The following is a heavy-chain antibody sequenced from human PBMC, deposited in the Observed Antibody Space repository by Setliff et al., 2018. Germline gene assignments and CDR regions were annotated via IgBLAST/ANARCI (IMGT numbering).Heavy chain of an antibody. CDR3: ARSDDNFQYPDY. Sequence: TSETLSLTCAVSGYSISSGNDFWNWIRQPAGKGLEWIGNIYTNGGTDYSPSLRSRVTISLGTSKNQFSLQLTSVTAADTAIYYCARSDDNFQYPDYWGQGTLVTVSS. D-gene: IGHD1-1*01. CDR2: IYTNGGT. V-gene: IGHV4-61*09. CDR1: GYSISSGNDF. J-gene: IGHJ4*01.